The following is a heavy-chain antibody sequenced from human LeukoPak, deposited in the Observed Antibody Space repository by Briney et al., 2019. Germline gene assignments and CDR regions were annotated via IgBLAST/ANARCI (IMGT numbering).Heavy chain of an antibody. CDR3: ASQDGDYYGSGSYFFDY. V-gene: IGHV3-48*02. Sequence: PGGSLRLSCAASGFTFSSYSLNWVRQAPGKGLEWVSYISSGSSTIFYADSVKGRFTISRDNAKNSLYLQMNSLRDEDTAVYYCASQDGDYYGSGSYFFDYWGQGTLVTVSS. D-gene: IGHD3-10*01. J-gene: IGHJ4*02. CDR1: GFTFSSYS. CDR2: ISSGSSTI.